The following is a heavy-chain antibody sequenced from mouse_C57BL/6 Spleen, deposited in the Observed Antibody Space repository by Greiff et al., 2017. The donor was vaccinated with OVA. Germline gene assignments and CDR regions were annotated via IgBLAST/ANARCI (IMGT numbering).Heavy chain of an antibody. J-gene: IGHJ4*01. CDR1: GFSLSTSGMG. CDR2: IYWDDDK. CDR3: ARSPFYGNYPSIGMDY. D-gene: IGHD2-1*01. Sequence: QVTLKESGPGILQSSQTLSLTCSFSGFSLSTSGMGVSWIRQPSGKGLEWLAHIYWDDDKRYNPSLKSRLTISKDTSSNQVFLKITSVDTADTATYYCARSPFYGNYPSIGMDYWGQGTSVTVSS. V-gene: IGHV8-12*01.